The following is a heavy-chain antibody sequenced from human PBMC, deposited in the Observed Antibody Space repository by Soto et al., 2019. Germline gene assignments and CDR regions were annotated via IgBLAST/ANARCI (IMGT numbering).Heavy chain of an antibody. CDR3: AILLYHSSGYYYCDY. CDR2: IYYSGRT. D-gene: IGHD3-22*01. Sequence: ASETLSLTCTVSGGSISSRSYYWGWIRRPPGKGLEWIGSIYYSGRTYDNPSLKSRVSTSVETSKNQFSLKLSSVTAADTAVYFCAILLYHSSGYYYCDYWGQGILVTVS. J-gene: IGHJ4*02. CDR1: GGSISSRSYY. V-gene: IGHV4-39*01.